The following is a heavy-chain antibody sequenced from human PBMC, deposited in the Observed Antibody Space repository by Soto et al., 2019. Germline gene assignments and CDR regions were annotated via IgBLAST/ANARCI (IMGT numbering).Heavy chain of an antibody. CDR3: ARVWYSGSYYDY. V-gene: IGHV3-33*01. CDR2: IWYDGSNK. D-gene: IGHD1-26*01. CDR1: GFTFSSYG. Sequence: ESVGGVVQPGRSLRLSCAASGFTFSSYGMHWVRQAPGKGLEWVAVIWYDGSNKYYADSVKGRFTISRDNSKNTLYLQMNSLRAEDTAVYYCARVWYSGSYYDYWGQGTLVTVSS. J-gene: IGHJ4*02.